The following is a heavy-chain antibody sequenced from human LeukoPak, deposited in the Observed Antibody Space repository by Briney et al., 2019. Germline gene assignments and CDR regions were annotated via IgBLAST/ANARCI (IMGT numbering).Heavy chain of an antibody. D-gene: IGHD1-1*01. J-gene: IGHJ4*02. CDR1: GYXLTELS. CDR3: ATVGAYWKEIDY. CDR2: FDPEDGET. V-gene: IGHV1-24*01. Sequence: ASVKVSCKVSGYXLTELSMHWVRQAPGIGLEWMGRFDPEDGETIYAQKFQGRVTMTEDTSTDTAYMELSSLRSEDTAVYYCATVGAYWKEIDYWGQGTLVTVSS.